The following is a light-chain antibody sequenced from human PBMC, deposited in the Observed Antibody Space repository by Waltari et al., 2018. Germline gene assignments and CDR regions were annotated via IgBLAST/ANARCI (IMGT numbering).Light chain of an antibody. J-gene: IGLJ3*02. V-gene: IGLV4-69*01. CDR2: VNSDGSH. Sequence: QLVLTQSPSASASLGASVKLTCTLSSGHSSNVLAWLQQQPAKGPRYLMTVNSDGSHRKGDEIPDRFSGSSAGAERYRTISNLQSEDEADYYCQTGGHGTWVFGGGTKLTVL. CDR3: QTGGHGTWV. CDR1: SGHSSNV.